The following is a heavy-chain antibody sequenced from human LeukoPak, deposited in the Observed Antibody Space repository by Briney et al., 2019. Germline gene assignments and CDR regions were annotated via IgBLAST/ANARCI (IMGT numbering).Heavy chain of an antibody. D-gene: IGHD1-26*01. J-gene: IGHJ4*02. CDR2: ISSSSSYI. CDR1: GFTFSSYS. V-gene: IGHV3-21*01. Sequence: GGSLRLSCAASGFTFSSYSMNWVRQAPGKGLEWVSSISSSSSYIYYADSVKGRFTISRDNAKNSLYLQMNSLRAEDTAVYYCASEKVVGATGYWGQGTLVTVSS. CDR3: ASEKVVGATGY.